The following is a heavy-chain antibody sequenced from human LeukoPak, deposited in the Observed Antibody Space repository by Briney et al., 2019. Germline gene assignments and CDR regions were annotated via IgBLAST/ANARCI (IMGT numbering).Heavy chain of an antibody. D-gene: IGHD3-10*02. CDR1: GFTVRNNY. J-gene: IGHJ6*04. CDR2: IYSGGST. CDR3: AELGITMIGGV. V-gene: IGHV3-66*01. Sequence: PGGSLRLSCAASGFTVRNNYMSWVRQAPGKGLEWVSLIYSGGSTYYADSVKGRFTISRDNSNNTVYLQMNSLRAEDTAVYYCAELGITMIGGVWGKGTTVTISS.